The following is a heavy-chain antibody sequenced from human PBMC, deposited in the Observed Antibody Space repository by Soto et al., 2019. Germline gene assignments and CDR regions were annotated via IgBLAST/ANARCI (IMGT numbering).Heavy chain of an antibody. J-gene: IGHJ4*02. Sequence: SETLSLTCTVSGDSISSDGYYWSWIRQHPGKGLEWIGYIYYSGSTFYNPSLKRRVTISRGTSQNQFSLKLSSVTAADTAVYYCARSRYYDSSGVDYWGQGALVTVSS. D-gene: IGHD3-22*01. CDR1: GDSISSDGYY. V-gene: IGHV4-31*03. CDR3: ARSRYYDSSGVDY. CDR2: IYYSGST.